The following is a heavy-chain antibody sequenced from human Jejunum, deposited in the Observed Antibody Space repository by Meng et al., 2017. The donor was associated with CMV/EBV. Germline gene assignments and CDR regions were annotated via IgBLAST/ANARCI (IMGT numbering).Heavy chain of an antibody. CDR1: GFTFTAYW. Sequence: EVLLVESGGALVPPGGSLRFSCAASGFTFTAYWMHWVRQAPGKGLEWVSRINHDGTDTKYADSVKGRFTISRDNARNTLFLQMHSLTVDDTAMYFCASGSTIPDYWGQGALVTVSS. V-gene: IGHV3-74*01. J-gene: IGHJ4*02. CDR3: ASGSTIPDY. CDR2: INHDGTDT. D-gene: IGHD1-1*01.